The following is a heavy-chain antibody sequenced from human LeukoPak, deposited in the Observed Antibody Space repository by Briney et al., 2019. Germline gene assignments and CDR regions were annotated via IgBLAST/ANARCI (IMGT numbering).Heavy chain of an antibody. V-gene: IGHV3-15*01. Sequence: KTGGSLRLSCAASGFTFNNAWMSWVRQAPGKGLEWVGRIKRKTDGGTTDYAAPVKGRFTISRDDSKNTLFLQMNSLKTEDTAVYYCTLPWGSGSYYDYWGQGTLVTVSS. J-gene: IGHJ4*02. CDR3: TLPWGSGSYYDY. CDR1: GFTFNNAW. CDR2: IKRKTDGGTT. D-gene: IGHD3-10*01.